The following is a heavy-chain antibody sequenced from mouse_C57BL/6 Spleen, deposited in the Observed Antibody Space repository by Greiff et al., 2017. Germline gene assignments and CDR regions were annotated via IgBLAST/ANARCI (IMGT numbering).Heavy chain of an antibody. J-gene: IGHJ3*01. D-gene: IGHD1-1*01. CDR2: IYPSDSET. CDR3: ARPDYGSSWFAY. CDR1: GYTFTSYW. V-gene: IGHV1-61*01. Sequence: VQLQQPGAELVRPGSSVKLSCKASGYTFTSYWMDWVKQRPGQGLEWIGNIYPSDSETHYNQKFKDKATFTVAKSSSTVYMQLSSLTSEDSAVYYCARPDYGSSWFAYWGQGTLVTVSA.